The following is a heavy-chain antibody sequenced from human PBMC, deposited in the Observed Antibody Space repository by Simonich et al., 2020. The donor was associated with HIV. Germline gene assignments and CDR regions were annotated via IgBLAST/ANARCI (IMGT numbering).Heavy chain of an antibody. Sequence: EVQVVESGGFLVQPGGSLRLSCATSGITFSSYWMHWVRQAPGKGLVSVSRINSEGSSTSYADSVKGRFNISRDNAKNTLYLQMNSLRAEDTAVYYCARANWGYDYGGQGTLVTVSS. D-gene: IGHD7-27*01. J-gene: IGHJ4*02. V-gene: IGHV3-74*01. CDR2: INSEGSST. CDR1: GITFSSYW. CDR3: ARANWGYDY.